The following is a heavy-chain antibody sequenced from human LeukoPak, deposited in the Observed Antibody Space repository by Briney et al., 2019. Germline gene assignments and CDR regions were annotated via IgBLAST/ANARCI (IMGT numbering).Heavy chain of an antibody. Sequence: GASVKVSCKVSGYTLTELSMHWVRQAPGKGLEWMGSFDPEDGETIYAQKFQGRVTMTEDTSTDTAYMELSSLRSEDTAVYYCATDRSSSSNTIFGVVIDAFDIWGQGTMVTVSS. CDR1: GYTLTELS. CDR2: FDPEDGET. V-gene: IGHV1-24*01. D-gene: IGHD3-3*01. CDR3: ATDRSSSSNTIFGVVIDAFDI. J-gene: IGHJ3*02.